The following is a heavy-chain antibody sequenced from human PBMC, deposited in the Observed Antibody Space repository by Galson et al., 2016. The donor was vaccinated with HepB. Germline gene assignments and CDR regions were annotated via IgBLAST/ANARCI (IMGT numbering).Heavy chain of an antibody. Sequence: SVKASCKASGYTFTTSGISWVRQAPGQGLEWMGWISTSSGNTMYAQKFQGGLTLTTDSSTTTAYMELRSLRFDDTALYYCARDVQYRFDSWGQGTLVTVSS. D-gene: IGHD2/OR15-2a*01. CDR1: GYTFTTSG. CDR2: ISTSSGNT. J-gene: IGHJ4*02. V-gene: IGHV1-18*01. CDR3: ARDVQYRFDS.